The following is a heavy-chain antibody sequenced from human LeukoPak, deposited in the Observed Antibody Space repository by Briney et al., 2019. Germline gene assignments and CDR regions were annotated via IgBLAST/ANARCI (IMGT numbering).Heavy chain of an antibody. Sequence: ASVKVSCKASGYTFTGYYMHWVRQAPGQGLEWMGWINPNSGGTNYAQKFQGRVTMTRDTSISTAYMELSRLRSDDTAVYYCARETTAPGNYFGSWGQGTLVTVSS. CDR2: INPNSGGT. CDR1: GYTFTGYY. D-gene: IGHD3-10*01. CDR3: ARETTAPGNYFGS. V-gene: IGHV1-2*02. J-gene: IGHJ4*02.